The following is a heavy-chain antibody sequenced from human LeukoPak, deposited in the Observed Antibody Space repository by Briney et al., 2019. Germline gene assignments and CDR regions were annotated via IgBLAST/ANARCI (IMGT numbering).Heavy chain of an antibody. CDR3: ASSSRFTYDFWSGFLFDY. CDR2: IYYSGST. D-gene: IGHD3-3*01. Sequence: SETLSLTCTVSGGSVSSGSYYWSWIRQPPGKGLEWIGYIYYSGSTNYNPSLKSRVTISVDTSKNQFSLKLSSVTAAGTAVYYCASSSRFTYDFWSGFLFDYWGQGTLVTVSS. V-gene: IGHV4-61*01. CDR1: GGSVSSGSYY. J-gene: IGHJ4*02.